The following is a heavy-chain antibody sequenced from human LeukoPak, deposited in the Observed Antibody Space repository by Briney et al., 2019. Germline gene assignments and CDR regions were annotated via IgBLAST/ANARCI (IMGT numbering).Heavy chain of an antibody. CDR2: IFYSGST. CDR3: ARGMVGAPY. CDR1: GGPISSYY. Sequence: SETLSLTCTVSGGPISSYYWSWIRQPPGKGLEWIGYIFYSGSTNYNPSLKSRVTISVDTSKNQFSLKLSSVTAADTAVYYCARGMVGAPYWGQGTLVTVSS. J-gene: IGHJ4*02. D-gene: IGHD1-26*01. V-gene: IGHV4-59*01.